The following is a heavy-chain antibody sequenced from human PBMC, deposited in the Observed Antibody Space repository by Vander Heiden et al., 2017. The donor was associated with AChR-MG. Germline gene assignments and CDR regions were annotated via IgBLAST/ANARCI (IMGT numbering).Heavy chain of an antibody. D-gene: IGHD3-10*01. CDR3: ANTNPGITMAGYYGMDV. Sequence: EVQLLESGGGLVQPGGSLRLSCAAPGFTFSSYAMSWVRQAPGKGLEWVSAISGSGGSTYYADSVKGRFTISRDNSKNTLYLQMNSLRAEDTAVYYCANTNPGITMAGYYGMDVWGQGTTVTVSS. CDR2: ISGSGGST. V-gene: IGHV3-23*01. J-gene: IGHJ6*02. CDR1: GFTFSSYA.